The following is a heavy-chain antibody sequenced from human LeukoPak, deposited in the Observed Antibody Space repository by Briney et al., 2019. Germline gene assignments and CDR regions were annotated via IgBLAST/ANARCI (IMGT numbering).Heavy chain of an antibody. J-gene: IGHJ4*02. CDR1: GFTFDDYA. CDR3: AKGDGYNYHFDY. Sequence: PGGSLRLSCAASGFTFDDYAMHWARQAPGKGLEWVSGISWNSGSIGYADSVKGRFTISRDNAKNSLYLQMNSLRAEDTALYYCAKGDGYNYHFDYWGQGTLVTVSS. CDR2: ISWNSGSI. D-gene: IGHD5-24*01. V-gene: IGHV3-9*01.